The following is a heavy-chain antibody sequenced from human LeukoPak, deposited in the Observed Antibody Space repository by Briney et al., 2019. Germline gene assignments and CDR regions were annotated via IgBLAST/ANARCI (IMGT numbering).Heavy chain of an antibody. V-gene: IGHV7-4-1*02. Sequence: ASVKVSCKASGGTFSSYAISWVRQAPGQGLEWMGWINTNTGNPTYAQGFTGRFVFSLDTSVSTAYLRITSLKAEDTAVYYCARTYYDFWSGYHKFDYWGQGTLVTVSS. CDR1: GGTFSSYA. CDR3: ARTYYDFWSGYHKFDY. CDR2: INTNTGNP. D-gene: IGHD3-3*01. J-gene: IGHJ4*02.